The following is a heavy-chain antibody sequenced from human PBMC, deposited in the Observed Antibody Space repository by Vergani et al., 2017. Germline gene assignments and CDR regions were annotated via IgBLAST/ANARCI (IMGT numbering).Heavy chain of an antibody. Sequence: QVQLVQSGAEVKKPGSSVKVSCKASGGTFSSYAISWVRQAPGQGLEWMGRIIPILGIANYAQKFQGRVTITADKSTSTAYMELSSLRSEDTAVYYCARDLMITFGGVIVPDDYWGQGTLVTVSS. CDR2: IIPILGIA. D-gene: IGHD3-16*02. CDR3: ARDLMITFGGVIVPDDY. V-gene: IGHV1-69*04. CDR1: GGTFSSYA. J-gene: IGHJ4*02.